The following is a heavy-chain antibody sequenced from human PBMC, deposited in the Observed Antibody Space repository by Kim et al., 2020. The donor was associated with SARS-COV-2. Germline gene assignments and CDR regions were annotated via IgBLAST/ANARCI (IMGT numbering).Heavy chain of an antibody. V-gene: IGHV4-39*01. J-gene: IGHJ5*02. CDR2: SGTT. Sequence: SGTTSYNPSLKSRVTISVDTSKNQFSLKLSSVTAADTAVYYCARHGNWFDPWGQGTLVTVSS. CDR3: ARHGNWFDP.